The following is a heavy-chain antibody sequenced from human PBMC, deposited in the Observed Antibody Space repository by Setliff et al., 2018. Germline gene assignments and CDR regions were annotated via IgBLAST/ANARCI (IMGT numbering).Heavy chain of an antibody. CDR1: GGSISSGIYY. CDR3: ARTRVSSGWLNWFDP. Sequence: SETLSLTCTVSGGSISSGIYYWSWIRQPAGKGLEWLGRIYTSGSTHYNPSLKSRVSISVDTSKNQFTLKLRTVTAADTAVYYCARTRVSSGWLNWFDPWGQGTRVTVS. D-gene: IGHD6-19*01. CDR2: IYTSGST. J-gene: IGHJ5*02. V-gene: IGHV4-61*02.